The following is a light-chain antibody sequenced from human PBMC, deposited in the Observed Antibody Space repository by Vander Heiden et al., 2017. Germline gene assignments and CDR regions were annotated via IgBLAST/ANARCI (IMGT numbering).Light chain of an antibody. Sequence: DIQMTKSPSSLSASVGDRVTITCQASQDISNYLNWYQQKPGKAPKLLIYDASNLETGVTSRFSGSGYGTDVTFTISSRQPEDIAAYYCQQYDNLPPLTFGGGTKVEIK. CDR3: QQYDNLPPLT. CDR1: QDISNY. CDR2: DAS. V-gene: IGKV1-33*01. J-gene: IGKJ4*01.